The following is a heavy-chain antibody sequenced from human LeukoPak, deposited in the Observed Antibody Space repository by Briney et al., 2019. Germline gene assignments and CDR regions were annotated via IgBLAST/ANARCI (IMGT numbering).Heavy chain of an antibody. V-gene: IGHV3-30-3*01. Sequence: GRSQRLSCAASGFTFSSYAMHWVRQAPGKGLEWVAVISYDGSNKYYADSVKGRFTISRDNSKNTLYLQMNSLRAEDTAVYYCARDDCSSTSCYVLYNWGQGTLVTVSS. D-gene: IGHD2-2*01. CDR3: ARDDCSSTSCYVLYN. J-gene: IGHJ4*02. CDR1: GFTFSSYA. CDR2: ISYDGSNK.